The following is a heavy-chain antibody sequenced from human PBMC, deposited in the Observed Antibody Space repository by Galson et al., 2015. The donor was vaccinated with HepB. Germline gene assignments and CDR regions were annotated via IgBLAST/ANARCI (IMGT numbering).Heavy chain of an antibody. CDR1: GYTFTSYY. D-gene: IGHD5-18*01. J-gene: IGHJ3*02. CDR2: INPSGGST. V-gene: IGHV1-46*01. Sequence: SVKVSCKASGYTFTSYYMHWVRQAPGQGLEWMGIINPSGGSTSYAQKFQGRVTMTRDTSTSTVYMEQSSLRSEDTAVYYCARAPRGYSYGRDAFDIWGQGTMVTVSS. CDR3: ARAPRGYSYGRDAFDI.